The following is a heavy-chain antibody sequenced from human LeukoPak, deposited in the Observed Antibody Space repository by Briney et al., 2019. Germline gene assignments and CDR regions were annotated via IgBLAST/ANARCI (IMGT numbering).Heavy chain of an antibody. D-gene: IGHD3-3*01. J-gene: IGHJ4*02. CDR3: ESQRIGATDY. CDR1: GFDFSTYS. V-gene: IGHV3-21*01. Sequence: GGSLRLSCAASGFDFSTYSMNWVRQAPGKGLEWVSSISGKSDYIYYVDSVKGRFTVSRDNAKNSVFLQMNSLRAEDTAVYYCESQRIGATDYWGQGTLVTVSS. CDR2: ISGKSDYI.